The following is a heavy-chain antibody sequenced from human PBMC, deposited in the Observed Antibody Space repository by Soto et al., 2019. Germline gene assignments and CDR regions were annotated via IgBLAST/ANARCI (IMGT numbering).Heavy chain of an antibody. CDR3: PRVEADYSSMDV. J-gene: IGHJ6*03. Sequence: QVQLVQSGAEVKKPGSSVKVSCKASGGTFSSYTISWVRQAPGQGLEWMGRIIPILGIANYAQKFQGRVTITADKSTSTAYMELSSLRSEDTAVYYCPRVEADYSSMDVWGKGTTVTVSS. CDR2: IIPILGIA. V-gene: IGHV1-69*02. CDR1: GGTFSSYT. D-gene: IGHD2-15*01.